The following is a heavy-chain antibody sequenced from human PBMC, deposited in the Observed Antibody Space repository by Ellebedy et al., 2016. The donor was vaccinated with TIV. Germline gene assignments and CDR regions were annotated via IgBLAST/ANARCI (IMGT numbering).Heavy chain of an antibody. Sequence: GESLKISCVASGFSVSSNFMSWVRQAPGRGLEWVSLIYINGYTTYYADSVTGRFSISRDNSKNTLYLEMNNLRVDDTAVYYCAGRGYWGQGTLVTVSS. D-gene: IGHD3-10*01. V-gene: IGHV3-66*01. CDR1: GFSVSSNF. J-gene: IGHJ4*02. CDR3: AGRGY. CDR2: IYINGYTT.